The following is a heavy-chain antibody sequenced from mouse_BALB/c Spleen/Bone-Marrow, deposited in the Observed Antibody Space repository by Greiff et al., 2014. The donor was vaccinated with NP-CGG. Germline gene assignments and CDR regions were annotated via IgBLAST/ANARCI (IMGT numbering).Heavy chain of an antibody. D-gene: IGHD3-3*01. CDR1: GYAFTNYL. CDR2: INPGSGGT. V-gene: IGHV1-54*01. Sequence: QVQLKESGAELVRPGTSVKVSCKASGYAFTNYLIEWVKQRPGQGLEWIGMINPGSGGTNYNEKFKGKATLTADKSSSTAYMQLSSLTSDGSAVYFRARRDGSYFDLWGQGTTLTVSS. CDR3: ARRDGSYFDL. J-gene: IGHJ2*01.